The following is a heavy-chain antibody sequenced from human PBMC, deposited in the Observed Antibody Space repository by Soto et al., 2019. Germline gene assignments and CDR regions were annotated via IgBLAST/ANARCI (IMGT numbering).Heavy chain of an antibody. D-gene: IGHD4-4*01. CDR1: VFTFSSYW. Sequence: WWSLRLSCSASVFTFSSYWMHWFRQAPGKGLVWVSRINSDGSSTSYADSVKGRFTISRDNAKNTLYLQMNSLRAEDTAVYYCARERKDSVYNGMDVWDQGTTVTVSS. CDR2: INSDGSST. V-gene: IGHV3-74*01. CDR3: ARERKDSVYNGMDV. J-gene: IGHJ6*02.